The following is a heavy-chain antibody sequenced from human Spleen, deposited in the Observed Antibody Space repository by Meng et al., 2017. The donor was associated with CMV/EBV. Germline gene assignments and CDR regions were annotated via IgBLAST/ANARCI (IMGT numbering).Heavy chain of an antibody. D-gene: IGHD2-2*01. J-gene: IGHJ4*02. CDR2: SNAGNGNT. CDR1: GYTFTSYA. Sequence: ASVKVSCKASGYTFTSYAMHWVRQAPGQRLEWMGWSNAGNGNTKYSQEFQGRVTMTTDTSTSTAYMELRSLRSDDTAVYYCARDSPVYCSSISCLALTFIDHWGQGTLVTVSS. V-gene: IGHV1-3*02. CDR3: ARDSPVYCSSISCLALTFIDH.